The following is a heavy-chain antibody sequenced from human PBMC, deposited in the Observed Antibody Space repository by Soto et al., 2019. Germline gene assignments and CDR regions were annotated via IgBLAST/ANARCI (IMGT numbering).Heavy chain of an antibody. CDR3: ARPSFSRGFVWDY. V-gene: IGHV5-10-1*01. Sequence: GESLKISCNGSGYSFTSYWISWVRQMPGKGLEWMGRIDPSDSYTNYSPSFQGHVTISADKSISTAYLQWSSLKASDTAVYYCARPSFSRGFVWDYWGQGTLVTVSS. CDR1: GYSFTSYW. D-gene: IGHD3-16*01. CDR2: IDPSDSYT. J-gene: IGHJ4*02.